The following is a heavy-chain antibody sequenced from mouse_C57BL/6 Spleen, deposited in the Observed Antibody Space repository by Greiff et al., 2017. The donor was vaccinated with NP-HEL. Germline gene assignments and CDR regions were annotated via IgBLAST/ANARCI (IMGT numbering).Heavy chain of an antibody. D-gene: IGHD1-1*01. V-gene: IGHV1-76*01. J-gene: IGHJ3*01. Sequence: QVQLQQSGAELVRPGASVKLSCKASGYTFTDYYINWVKQRPGQGLEWIARIYPGSGNTYYNEKFKGKATLTAEKSSSTAYMQLSSLTSEDSAVYFCARSGIYYYGSSLAYWGQGTLVTVSA. CDR1: GYTFTDYY. CDR2: IYPGSGNT. CDR3: ARSGIYYYGSSLAY.